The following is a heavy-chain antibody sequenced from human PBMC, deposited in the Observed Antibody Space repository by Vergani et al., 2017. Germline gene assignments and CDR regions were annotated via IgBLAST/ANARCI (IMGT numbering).Heavy chain of an antibody. CDR2: ISAYNGNT. J-gene: IGHJ3*02. CDR3: ARDRYYDYIWGSYRRDAFDI. V-gene: IGHV1-18*01. D-gene: IGHD3-16*02. CDR1: GYTFTSYG. Sequence: QVQLVQSGAEVKKPGASVKVSCKASGYTFTSYGISWVRQAPGQGLEWMGWISAYNGNTNYAQKLQGRVTMTTDTSTSTAYMELRSLRSDDTAVYYCARDRYYDYIWGSYRRDAFDIWGQGTMVTVSS.